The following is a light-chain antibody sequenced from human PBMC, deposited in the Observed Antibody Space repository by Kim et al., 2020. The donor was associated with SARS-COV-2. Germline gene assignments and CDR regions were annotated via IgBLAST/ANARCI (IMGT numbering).Light chain of an antibody. CDR1: QNVYTRSNNKDY. CDR3: QQYYTTPLT. V-gene: IGKV4-1*01. J-gene: IGKJ1*01. Sequence: ATINCKSSQNVYTRSNNKDYIAWCQQKPGQPPKLLIYSASTRASGVPDRFSGSGSGTDFTLTISSLQAEDVAVYYCQQYYTTPLTFGQGTKVDIK. CDR2: SAS.